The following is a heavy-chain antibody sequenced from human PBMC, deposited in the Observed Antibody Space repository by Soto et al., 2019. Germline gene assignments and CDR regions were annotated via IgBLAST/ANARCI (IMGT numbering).Heavy chain of an antibody. D-gene: IGHD6-19*01. CDR2: ISSSSSTI. CDR3: ARDSLRIAVAEGVINAFDI. J-gene: IGHJ3*02. CDR1: GFTFSSYS. V-gene: IGHV3-48*01. Sequence: EVQLVESGGGLVQPGGALRLSCAASGFTFSSYSMNWVRQAPGKGLEWVSYISSSSSTIYYADSVKGRFTISRDNAKNSLDLQINSLRAEDKAVSYCARDSLRIAVAEGVINAFDIWGQGTMVTVSS.